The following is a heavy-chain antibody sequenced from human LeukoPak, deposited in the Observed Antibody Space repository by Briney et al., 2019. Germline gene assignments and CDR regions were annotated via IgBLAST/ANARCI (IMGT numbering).Heavy chain of an antibody. CDR2: IYHSGRT. V-gene: IGHV4-38-2*02. Sequence: SETLSLTCTVSGHSISSGYYWGWIRQPPGKGLEWIGIIYHSGRTDYNPSLKSRVTISVDTSKNQFSLKLYSVTAADTAVYYCARGGDFGDYVFHYWGQGTLVTVSS. CDR3: ARGGDFGDYVFHY. D-gene: IGHD4-17*01. J-gene: IGHJ4*02. CDR1: GHSISSGYY.